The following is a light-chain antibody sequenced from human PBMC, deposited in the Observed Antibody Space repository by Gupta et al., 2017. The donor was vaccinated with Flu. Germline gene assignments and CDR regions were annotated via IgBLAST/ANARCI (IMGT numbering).Light chain of an antibody. CDR1: SGHNSYA. J-gene: IGLJ2*01. CDR2: LNSDGSH. Sequence: PVLTHSPSASASLGPSVQLTCTLSSGHNSYAIAWHQQQPEKGPRDLMKLNSDGSHSKGDGIPDRFSGSRSGAERYLTISSLQAEEEADYYSQTGGTGVHVVFGGGTKLTVL. CDR3: QTGGTGVHVV. V-gene: IGLV4-69*01.